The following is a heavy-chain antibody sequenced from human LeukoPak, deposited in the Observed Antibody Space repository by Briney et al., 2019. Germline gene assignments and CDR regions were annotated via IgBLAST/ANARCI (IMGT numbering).Heavy chain of an antibody. CDR3: ARYRRYSSSSLLLDY. D-gene: IGHD6-13*01. CDR2: ISAYNGNT. CDR1: GYTFTSYG. Sequence: ASVRVSCKASGYTFTSYGISWVRQAPGQGLEWMGWISAYNGNTNYAQKLQGRVTMTTDTSTSTAYMELRSLRSDDTAVYYCARYRRYSSSSLLLDYWGQGTLVTVSS. V-gene: IGHV1-18*01. J-gene: IGHJ4*02.